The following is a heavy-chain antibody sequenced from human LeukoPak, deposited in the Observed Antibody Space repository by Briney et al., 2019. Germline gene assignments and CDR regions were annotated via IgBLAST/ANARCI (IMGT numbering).Heavy chain of an antibody. CDR2: IYYSEST. V-gene: IGHV4-59*04. Sequence: SETLSLTCAVYGGSFSGYYWSWIRQPPGKGLEWIGSIYYSESTYYNPSLKSRVTMSVDTSKYQFSLKVSSVTAADTAVYYCARHRAGAGKYFDYWGQGTLVTVSS. CDR1: GGSFSGYY. J-gene: IGHJ4*02. D-gene: IGHD1-26*01. CDR3: ARHRAGAGKYFDY.